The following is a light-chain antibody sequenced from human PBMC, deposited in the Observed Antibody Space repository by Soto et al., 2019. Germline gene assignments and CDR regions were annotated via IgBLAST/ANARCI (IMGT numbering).Light chain of an antibody. CDR1: QSVTGTN. CDR3: HQYGSSLGT. CDR2: DAV. J-gene: IGKJ2*01. Sequence: EIVLTQSPGTLSLSPGEGATLSCRASQSVTGTNLAWYQQRAGQAPRLLIYDAVRRATGIPDRFSGSGSGTGFTLTISRLEPEDFAVYFCHQYGSSLGTFGQGTKVEI. V-gene: IGKV3-20*01.